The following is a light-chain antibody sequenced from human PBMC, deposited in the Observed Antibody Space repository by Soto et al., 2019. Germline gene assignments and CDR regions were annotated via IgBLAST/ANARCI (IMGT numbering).Light chain of an antibody. V-gene: IGKV3-15*01. CDR1: QSVSSN. J-gene: IGKJ1*01. CDR2: GAS. Sequence: EIVMTQSPATLSVSPGERATISCRASQSVSSNLAWYQQKPGQAPRLLIYGASTRATGVPARFSGSGSGTEVTLTISSRQSEDFAIYYCQHYNNWPPWTFGQGTKVEIK. CDR3: QHYNNWPPWT.